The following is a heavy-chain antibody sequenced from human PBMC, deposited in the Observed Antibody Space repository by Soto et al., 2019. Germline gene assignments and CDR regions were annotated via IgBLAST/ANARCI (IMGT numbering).Heavy chain of an antibody. CDR2: ISYDGSNK. Sequence: GGSLRLSCAASGFTFSSYAMHWVRQAPGKGLEWVAVISYDGSNKYYADSVKGRFTISRDNSKNTLYLQMNSLRAEDTAVYYCAPNDFWSGYPYGMDVWGQGTTVTVSS. D-gene: IGHD3-3*01. CDR3: APNDFWSGYPYGMDV. J-gene: IGHJ6*02. CDR1: GFTFSSYA. V-gene: IGHV3-30-3*01.